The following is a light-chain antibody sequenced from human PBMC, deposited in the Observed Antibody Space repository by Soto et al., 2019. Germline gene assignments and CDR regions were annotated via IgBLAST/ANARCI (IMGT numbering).Light chain of an antibody. V-gene: IGKV1-17*01. Sequence: IKMTQSPSSPSSSVGDRVPITCGASQGIRNDLGWYQQKPGKAPQRLIFGASALQDGVPSRFSGSGSGTEFTLTISSLQPEDFATYYCQHYDSYSEAFGQGTKVDI. CDR1: QGIRND. J-gene: IGKJ1*01. CDR2: GAS. CDR3: QHYDSYSEA.